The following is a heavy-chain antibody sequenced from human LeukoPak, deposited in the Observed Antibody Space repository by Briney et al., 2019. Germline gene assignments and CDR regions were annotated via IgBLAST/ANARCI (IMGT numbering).Heavy chain of an antibody. CDR3: ARDGGYSYGPLEYYFDY. D-gene: IGHD5-18*01. CDR1: GFTFSSYG. CDR2: IWYDGSNK. J-gene: IGHJ4*02. Sequence: PGRSLRLSCAASGFTFSSYGMHWVRQAPGKGLEWVAAIWYDGSNKYYADSVKGRFTISRDNSKNTLYLQMSSLRAEDTAVYSCARDGGYSYGPLEYYFDYWGQGTLVTVSS. V-gene: IGHV3-33*01.